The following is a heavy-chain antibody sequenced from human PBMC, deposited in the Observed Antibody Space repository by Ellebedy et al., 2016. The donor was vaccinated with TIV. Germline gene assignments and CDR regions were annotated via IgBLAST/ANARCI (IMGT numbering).Heavy chain of an antibody. V-gene: IGHV3-11*06. CDR1: GFTFSDYY. CDR2: MSISSGFT. Sequence: GESLKISCAASGFTFSDYYMTWIRQAPGKGLEWLSFMSISSGFTKYADSVRGRFTISRDIAENTLYLQMDSLRVEDTAVYYCARDLGNSWIDSWGHGTLVTVSS. J-gene: IGHJ5*01. CDR3: ARDLGNSWIDS.